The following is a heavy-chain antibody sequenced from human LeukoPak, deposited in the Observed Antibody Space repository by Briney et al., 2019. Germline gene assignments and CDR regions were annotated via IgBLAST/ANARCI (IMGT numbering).Heavy chain of an antibody. J-gene: IGHJ4*02. CDR3: AKDDANYDYGDYDY. Sequence: PGRSLRLSCAASGFTFSSYGMHWVRQAPGKGLVWVSRIKTDGSTTYYADSVKGRFTVSRDNSKNTLYLQMNRLTAEDTAVYYCAKDDANYDYGDYDYWGQGSPVTVSS. CDR2: IKTDGSTT. CDR1: GFTFSSYG. D-gene: IGHD4-17*01. V-gene: IGHV3-74*01.